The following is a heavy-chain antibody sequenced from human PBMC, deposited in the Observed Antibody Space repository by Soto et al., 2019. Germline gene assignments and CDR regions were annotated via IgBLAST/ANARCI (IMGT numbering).Heavy chain of an antibody. CDR2: MNPNSGNT. D-gene: IGHD3-9*01. CDR1: RYTFTSYD. V-gene: IGHV1-8*01. Sequence: GASVKVSCKASRYTFTSYDINWVRQATGQGLEWMGWMNPNSGNTGYAQKFQGRVTMTRNTSISTAYMELSSLRSEDTAVYYCARDLIPVLRYFDWLPPSHCLFAPWGQGTLVTVYS. J-gene: IGHJ5*02. CDR3: ARDLIPVLRYFDWLPPSHCLFAP.